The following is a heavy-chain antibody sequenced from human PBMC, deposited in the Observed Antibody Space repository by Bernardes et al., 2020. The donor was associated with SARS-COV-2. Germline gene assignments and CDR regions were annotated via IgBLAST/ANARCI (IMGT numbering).Heavy chain of an antibody. J-gene: IGHJ6*02. V-gene: IGHV4-59*08. CDR1: GGSISSFY. CDR2: ITYSGST. Sequence: SETLSLTCTVSGGSISSFYWSWIRQPPGKGLEWIGYITYSGSTNYNPSLKSRLTISVDTSKNQFSLNLSSVTAADTAIYFCARQGYSSAWSMRGGYFHGMDVWGHGTTVTVSS. D-gene: IGHD6-19*01. CDR3: ARQGYSSAWSMRGGYFHGMDV.